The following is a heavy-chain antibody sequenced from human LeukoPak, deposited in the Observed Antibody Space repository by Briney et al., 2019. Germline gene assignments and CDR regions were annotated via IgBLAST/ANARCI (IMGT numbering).Heavy chain of an antibody. CDR2: IYYSGST. V-gene: IGHV4-30-4*01. J-gene: IGHJ2*01. CDR1: GGSISSGDYY. CDR3: ARGYRVGGYDYGYFDL. Sequence: SETLSLTCTVSGGSISSGDYYWSWIRQPPGKGLEWIGYIYYSGSTYYNPSLKSRVTISVDTSKNQFSLKLSSVTAADTAVYYCARGYRVGGYDYGYFDLWGRGTLVTVSS. D-gene: IGHD5-12*01.